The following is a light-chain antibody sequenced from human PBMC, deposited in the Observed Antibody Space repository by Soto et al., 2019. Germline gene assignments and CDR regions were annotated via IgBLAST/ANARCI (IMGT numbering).Light chain of an antibody. CDR1: SIDIAPYNY. V-gene: IGLV2-14*01. CDR3: SSYTSSTNYV. Sequence: QSVLTQPASVSGSPGQSLTISCTGTSIDIAPYNYVSWYQQHPGKAPKLIIYEVSYRPSGISNRFSGSKSGNTASLTISGLQAEDEADYYCSSYTSSTNYVFGNGTEVTVL. J-gene: IGLJ1*01. CDR2: EVS.